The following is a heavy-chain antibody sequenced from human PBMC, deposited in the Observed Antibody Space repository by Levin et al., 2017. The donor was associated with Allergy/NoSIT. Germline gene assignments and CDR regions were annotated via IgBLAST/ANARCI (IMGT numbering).Heavy chain of an antibody. J-gene: IGHJ4*02. CDR2: ISSTGGGT. D-gene: IGHD3-22*01. CDR3: VKDVDSSANYFGS. CDR1: GFTFTNFA. V-gene: IGHV3-64D*06. Sequence: GGSLRLSCSASGFTFTNFAIHWVRQAPGKGLQYVSAISSTGGGTYYADSVRGRFTISRDNSKNTVYLQMSSLRADDTAVYYCVKDVDSSANYFGSWGQGTLVTVSS.